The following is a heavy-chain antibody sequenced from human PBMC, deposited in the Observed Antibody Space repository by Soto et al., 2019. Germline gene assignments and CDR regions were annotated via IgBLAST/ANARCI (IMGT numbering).Heavy chain of an antibody. CDR3: ARNQPVTTLGY. J-gene: IGHJ4*02. Sequence: EVQLVETGGGLIQPGGSLRLSCAASGFTVSNNYMSWVRQAPGKGLECVSIIYSGGTTYYADSVRGRFTISRDHSKNTLYLQMNSLRADDTAVYFRARNQPVTTLGYWGQGTLVTVSS. CDR2: IYSGGTT. D-gene: IGHD4-17*01. V-gene: IGHV3-53*02. CDR1: GFTVSNNY.